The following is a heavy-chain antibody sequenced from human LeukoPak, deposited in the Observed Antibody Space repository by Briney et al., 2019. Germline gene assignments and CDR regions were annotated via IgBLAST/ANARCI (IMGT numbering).Heavy chain of an antibody. D-gene: IGHD3-22*01. J-gene: IGHJ5*02. Sequence: SQTLSLTCTVSGGSISSGGYYWSWIRQHPGKGLEWIGYIYYSGSTYYNPSLKSRVAISVDTSKNQFSLKLSSVTAADTAVYYCARDSSGYSRFDHWGQGTLVTVSS. V-gene: IGHV4-31*03. CDR1: GGSISSGGYY. CDR3: ARDSSGYSRFDH. CDR2: IYYSGST.